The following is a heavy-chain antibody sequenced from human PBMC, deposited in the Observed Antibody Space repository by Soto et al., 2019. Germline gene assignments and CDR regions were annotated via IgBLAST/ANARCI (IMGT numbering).Heavy chain of an antibody. J-gene: IGHJ4*02. V-gene: IGHV3-66*01. CDR3: ARARLTTGTLVFEY. Sequence: PGGSLRLSCAASGFTVSSNYMSWVRQAPGKGLEWVSVIYSGGSTYYADSVKGRFTISRDNSKNTLYLQMNSLRAEDTAVYYCARARLTTGTLVFEYWGQGTLVTVSS. CDR1: GFTVSSNY. CDR2: IYSGGST. D-gene: IGHD4-17*01.